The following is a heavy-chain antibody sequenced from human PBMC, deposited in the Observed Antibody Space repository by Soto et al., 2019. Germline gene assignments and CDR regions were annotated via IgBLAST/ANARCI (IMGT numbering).Heavy chain of an antibody. CDR3: AKDVVVAATVPYYYYGMDV. V-gene: IGHV3-30*18. CDR2: ISYDGSNK. D-gene: IGHD2-15*01. Sequence: GGSLRLSCAASGFTFSSYGMHWVRQAPGKGLEWVAVISYDGSNKYYADSVKGRFTISRDNSKNTLYLQMNSLRAEDTAVYSCAKDVVVAATVPYYYYGMDVWGQGTTVTVSS. CDR1: GFTFSSYG. J-gene: IGHJ6*02.